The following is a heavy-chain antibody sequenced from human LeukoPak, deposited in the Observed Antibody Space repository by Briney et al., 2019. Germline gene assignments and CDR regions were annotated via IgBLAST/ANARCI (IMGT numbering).Heavy chain of an antibody. CDR1: GFTFSSYA. D-gene: IGHD3-22*01. Sequence: GGSLRLSCVASGFTFSSYAMSWVRQAPGKGLEWVSVISGSGGSTYCADSVKGRFTISRDNSKNTLYLQMNSLRAEDTAVYYCAKTGLYYYDSSGRRDYWGQGTLVTVSS. J-gene: IGHJ4*02. CDR2: ISGSGGST. CDR3: AKTGLYYYDSSGRRDY. V-gene: IGHV3-23*01.